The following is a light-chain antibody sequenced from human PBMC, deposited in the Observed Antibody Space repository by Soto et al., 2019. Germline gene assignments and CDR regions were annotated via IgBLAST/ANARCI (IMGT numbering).Light chain of an antibody. CDR2: DAS. V-gene: IGKV3-20*01. Sequence: EIVLTQSPGTLSLSPGERATLSCRASQSLSSSQLAWYQQKPGQAPRLLIHDASSRATGISDRFTGSGSGTDFTLPITTLEPEDFAVYYCQQYGSSPRTFGLGTKVEIK. J-gene: IGKJ1*01. CDR1: QSLSSSQ. CDR3: QQYGSSPRT.